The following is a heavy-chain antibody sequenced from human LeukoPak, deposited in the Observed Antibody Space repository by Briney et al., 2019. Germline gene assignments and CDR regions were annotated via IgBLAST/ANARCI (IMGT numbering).Heavy chain of an antibody. V-gene: IGHV3-9*01. Sequence: PGGSLRLSCAASGFTFSSYAMSWVRQAPGKGLEWVSGISWNSDIGYADSVKGRFTISRDNAKNSLYLQMNSLRVEDTAFYYCAKDADIRVSGSFDFWGQGTLVTVSS. CDR2: ISWNSDI. J-gene: IGHJ4*02. CDR1: GFTFSSYA. CDR3: AKDADIRVSGSFDF. D-gene: IGHD5/OR15-5a*01.